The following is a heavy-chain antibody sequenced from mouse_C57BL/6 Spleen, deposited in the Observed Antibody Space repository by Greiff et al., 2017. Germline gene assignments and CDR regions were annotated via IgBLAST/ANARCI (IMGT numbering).Heavy chain of an antibody. CDR1: GYTFTSYT. Sequence: QVQLQQSGAELARPGASVKMSCKASGYTFTSYTMHWVKQRPGQGLEWIGYINPSSGYTKYNQKFKDKATLTADKSSSTAYMQLSSLTSEDSAVYYCERSHDYDGTDYFDYWGQGTTLTVSS. V-gene: IGHV1-4*01. J-gene: IGHJ2*01. CDR3: ERSHDYDGTDYFDY. CDR2: INPSSGYT. D-gene: IGHD2-4*01.